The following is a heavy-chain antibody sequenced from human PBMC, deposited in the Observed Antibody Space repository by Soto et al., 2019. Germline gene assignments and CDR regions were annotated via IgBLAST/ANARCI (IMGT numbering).Heavy chain of an antibody. Sequence: PGGSLRLSCAASGFTLSNYAMTWVRQAPGKGLEWVSYISSSSSTIYYADSVKGRFTISRDNAKNSLYLQMNSLRAEDTAVYYCARGLDYWGQGTQVTVSS. V-gene: IGHV3-48*01. CDR3: ARGLDY. CDR1: GFTLSNYA. CDR2: ISSSSSTI. J-gene: IGHJ4*02.